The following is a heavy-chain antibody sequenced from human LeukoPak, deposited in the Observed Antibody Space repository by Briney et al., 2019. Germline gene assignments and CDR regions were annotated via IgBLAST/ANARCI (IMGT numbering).Heavy chain of an antibody. CDR3: ARVSEYCSSTSCYRRGWFDP. V-gene: IGHV1-69*05. J-gene: IGHJ5*02. D-gene: IGHD2-2*02. CDR2: IIPIFGTA. Sequence: SVKVSCKASGGTFSSYAISWVRQAPGQGLEWMGGIIPIFGTANYAQKFQGRVTITTDESTSTAYMELSSLRSEDTAVYYCARVSEYCSSTSCYRRGWFDPWGQGTLVTVSS. CDR1: GGTFSSYA.